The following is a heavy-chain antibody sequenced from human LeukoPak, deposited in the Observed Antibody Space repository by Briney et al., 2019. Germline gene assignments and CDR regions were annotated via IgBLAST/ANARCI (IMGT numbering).Heavy chain of an antibody. CDR2: ISYDGSNK. CDR1: GFTFSSYA. V-gene: IGHV3-30*01. D-gene: IGHD2-2*01. J-gene: IGHJ6*03. CDR3: ARAVVAYYYYYVDV. Sequence: GGSLRLSCAASGFTFSSYAMHWVRQAPGKGLEWVAVISYDGSNKYYADSVKGRFTTSRDNSKNTLYLQMNSLRAEDTAVYYCARAVVAYYYYYVDVWGKGTTVTVSS.